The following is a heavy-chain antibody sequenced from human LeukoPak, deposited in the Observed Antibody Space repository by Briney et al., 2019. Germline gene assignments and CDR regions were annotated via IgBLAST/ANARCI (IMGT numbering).Heavy chain of an antibody. CDR3: ARGKRNDYGDLVAFDL. CDR2: IGTAGDT. V-gene: IGHV3-13*01. J-gene: IGHJ3*01. CDR1: GFTFSNYD. D-gene: IGHD4-17*01. Sequence: GGSLRLSCVASGFTFSNYDLHWVRQATGKGLEWVSVIGTAGDTYYPGSVKGRFTISRENAKNSLYLQMNSLRAGDTAVYYCARGKRNDYGDLVAFDLWGQGTMVTVSS.